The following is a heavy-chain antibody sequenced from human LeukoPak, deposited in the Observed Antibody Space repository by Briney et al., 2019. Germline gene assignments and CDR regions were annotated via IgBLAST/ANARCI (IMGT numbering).Heavy chain of an antibody. V-gene: IGHV3-74*03. CDR3: VGSWGSSSYHTSYGMDV. CDR2: ISTDGSST. J-gene: IGHJ6*02. CDR1: GFTLSSYW. D-gene: IGHD3-22*01. Sequence: GGSLSLSCAASGFTLSSYWMHWVRQAPGKGLVWVSRISTDGSSTTYADSVKGRFTISRDSAKNTLHLQMNSLRAEDTAVYYCVGSWGSSSYHTSYGMDVWGQGTTVTVSS.